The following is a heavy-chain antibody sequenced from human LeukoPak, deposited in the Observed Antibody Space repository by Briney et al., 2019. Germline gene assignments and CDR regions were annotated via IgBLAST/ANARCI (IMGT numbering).Heavy chain of an antibody. Sequence: PSETLSPTCAVYGGSFSGYYWSWIRQPPGKGREWIGEINHSGSTNYNPSLKSRVTISVDTSKNQFSLKLSSVTAADTAVYYCARRFNHYDSSGYSPWGQGTLVTVSS. CDR1: GGSFSGYY. J-gene: IGHJ4*02. CDR2: INHSGST. D-gene: IGHD3-22*01. CDR3: ARRFNHYDSSGYSP. V-gene: IGHV4-34*01.